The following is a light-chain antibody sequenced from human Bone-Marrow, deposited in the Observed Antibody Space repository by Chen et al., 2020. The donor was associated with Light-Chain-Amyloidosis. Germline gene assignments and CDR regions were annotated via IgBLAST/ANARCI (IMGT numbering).Light chain of an antibody. J-gene: IGLJ3*02. Sequence: SVLPQPPSAFGTPGQRVTISCSGSSSNIGSNTVNWYQQLPGTAPKLLIYRNNQRPSGVPDRFSGSKSGTSASLAISGLRSEDEADYYCAAWDDSLSGRVFGGGTKLTVL. CDR3: AAWDDSLSGRV. V-gene: IGLV1-47*01. CDR2: RNN. CDR1: SSNIGSNT.